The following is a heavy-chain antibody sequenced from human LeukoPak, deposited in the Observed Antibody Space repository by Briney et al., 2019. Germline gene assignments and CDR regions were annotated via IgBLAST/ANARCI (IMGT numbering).Heavy chain of an antibody. D-gene: IGHD3-9*01. CDR1: GYTFTSYG. J-gene: IGHJ4*02. CDR3: ARSSEHYDILTGYYPLYYFDY. Sequence: ASVKVSCKASGYTFTSYGISWVRQAPGQGLERMGWISAYNGNTNYAQKLQGRVTMTTDTSTSTAYMELRSLRSDDTAVYYCARSSEHYDILTGYYPLYYFDYWGQGTLVTVSS. CDR2: ISAYNGNT. V-gene: IGHV1-18*01.